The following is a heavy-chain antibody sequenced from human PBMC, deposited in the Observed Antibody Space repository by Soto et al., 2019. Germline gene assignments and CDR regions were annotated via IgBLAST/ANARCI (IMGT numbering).Heavy chain of an antibody. J-gene: IGHJ1*01. CDR2: IYHSGST. CDR1: GGSISSGGYS. CDR3: ARGGTTVTTFSF. V-gene: IGHV4-30-2*01. Sequence: SETLSLTCAVSGGSISSGGYSWSWIRQPPGKGLEWIGYIYHSGSTNYNPSLKSRVTISVDRSKNQFSLKLSSVTAADTAVYYCARGGTTVTTFSFWGQGTLVTVSS. D-gene: IGHD4-17*01.